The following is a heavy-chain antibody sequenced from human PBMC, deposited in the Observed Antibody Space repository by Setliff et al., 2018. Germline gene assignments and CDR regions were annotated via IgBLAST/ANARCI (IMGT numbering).Heavy chain of an antibody. Sequence: PSETLSLTCTVSGGSIRSYYWSWIRQPAGKGLEWIGHIYIGGSANYNPSLKSRVTMSIDTSKNQFSLKLNSVTAADMAVYYCAREQWLDPPGYYYMDVWAKGTTVTV. D-gene: IGHD6-19*01. J-gene: IGHJ6*03. V-gene: IGHV4-4*07. CDR3: AREQWLDPPGYYYMDV. CDR1: GGSIRSYY. CDR2: IYIGGSA.